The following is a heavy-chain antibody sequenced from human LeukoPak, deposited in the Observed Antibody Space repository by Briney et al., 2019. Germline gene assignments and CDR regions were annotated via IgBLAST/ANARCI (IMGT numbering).Heavy chain of an antibody. CDR1: GFTFSSYA. Sequence: QPGRSLRLSCAASGFTFSSYAMHWVRQAPGKGLEWVAVISYDGSNKYYADSVKGRFTISRDNSKNTLYLQMNSLRAEDTAVYYCARDLYCSSTSCYGSVYNWFDPWGRGTLVTVSS. CDR3: ARDLYCSSTSCYGSVYNWFDP. V-gene: IGHV3-30*04. CDR2: ISYDGSNK. J-gene: IGHJ5*02. D-gene: IGHD2-2*01.